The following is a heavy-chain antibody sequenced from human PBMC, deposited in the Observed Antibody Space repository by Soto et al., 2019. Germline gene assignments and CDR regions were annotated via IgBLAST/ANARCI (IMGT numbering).Heavy chain of an antibody. V-gene: IGHV4-34*01. CDR2: INHSGST. J-gene: IGHJ6*02. D-gene: IGHD6-13*01. CDR1: GGSFSGYY. Sequence: QVQLQQWGAGLLKPSETLSLTCAVYGGSFSGYYWSWIRQPPGKGLEWIGEINHSGSTNYNPSLKSRVTISVDTSKNQFSLKLSSVTAADPAVYYCARVKELPGIAAAGFYYYYYGMDVWGQGTTVTVSS. CDR3: ARVKELPGIAAAGFYYYYYGMDV.